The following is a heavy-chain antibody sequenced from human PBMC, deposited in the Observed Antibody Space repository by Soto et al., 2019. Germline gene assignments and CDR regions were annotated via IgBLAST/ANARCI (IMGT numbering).Heavy chain of an antibody. CDR1: GGSISSSSYY. CDR2: IYYSGST. J-gene: IGHJ4*02. CDR3: ACPRRVPYYFDY. V-gene: IGHV4-39*01. Sequence: QLQLQESGPGLVKPSETLSLTGTVSGGSISSSSYYWGWIRQPPGEGLEWIGSIYYSGSTYYNPSLKSRVTISVDTSKNQFSLKLSSVTAADTAVYYCACPRRVPYYFDYWGQGTLVTVSS.